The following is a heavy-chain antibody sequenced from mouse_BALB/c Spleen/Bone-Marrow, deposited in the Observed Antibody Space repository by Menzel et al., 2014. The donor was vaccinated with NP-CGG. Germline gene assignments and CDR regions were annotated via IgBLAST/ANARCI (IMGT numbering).Heavy chain of an antibody. V-gene: IGHV3-2*02. CDR3: ARSGNFFDY. Sequence: VQLKDSGPGLVKPSQSLSLTCTVTGYSITSHYAWNWIRQFPGNKLEWMGYISSSGITSYNPSLKGRISITRDTSKNHFLLQLNSVTTEDTATYFCARSGNFFDYWGQGTTLTVSS. J-gene: IGHJ2*01. D-gene: IGHD3-1*01. CDR1: GYSITSHYA. CDR2: ISSSGIT.